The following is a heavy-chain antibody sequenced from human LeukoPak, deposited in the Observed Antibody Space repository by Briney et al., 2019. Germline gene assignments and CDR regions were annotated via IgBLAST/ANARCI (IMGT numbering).Heavy chain of an antibody. CDR2: IYTSGST. D-gene: IGHD2-2*02. CDR1: GGSISSSSYY. Sequence: SETLSLTCTVSGGSISSSSYYWRWIRQPARTGLEWIGRIYTSGSTNYNPSLKSRVTMSVDTSKNQFSLKLSSVTAADTAVYYCARGNIVVVPAAIQDYYYYYMDVWGKGTTVTVSS. V-gene: IGHV4-61*02. J-gene: IGHJ6*03. CDR3: ARGNIVVVPAAIQDYYYYYMDV.